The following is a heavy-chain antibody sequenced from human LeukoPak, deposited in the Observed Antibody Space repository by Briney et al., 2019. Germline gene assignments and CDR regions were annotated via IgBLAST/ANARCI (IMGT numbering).Heavy chain of an antibody. Sequence: SETLSLTCTVSGGSISSYYWSWIRQPPGKGLEWIGHIYYSGSTNYNPSLKSRVTISVDTSKNQFSLKLSSVTAADTAVYYCARFSRIAAAGDNRYAFDIWGQGTMVTVSS. CDR3: ARFSRIAAAGDNRYAFDI. CDR1: GGSISSYY. D-gene: IGHD6-13*01. V-gene: IGHV4-59*08. CDR2: IYYSGST. J-gene: IGHJ3*02.